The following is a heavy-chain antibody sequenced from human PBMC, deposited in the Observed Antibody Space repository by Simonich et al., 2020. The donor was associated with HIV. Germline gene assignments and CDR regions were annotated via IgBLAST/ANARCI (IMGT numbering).Heavy chain of an antibody. Sequence: EVQLVESGGGLVQPGGSLRLSCAASGFTFSNYWWIWVRQAPGRGGEWGAHIKQDGSQKNYGASGQGRFTLSRDNAKNSLSLQMNSLRAEDTAVYYCARGATGYVYFDYCGQGTLVTVSS. CDR1: GFTFSNYW. V-gene: IGHV3-7*01. CDR2: IKQDGSQK. D-gene: IGHD5-12*01. J-gene: IGHJ4*02. CDR3: ARGATGYVYFDY.